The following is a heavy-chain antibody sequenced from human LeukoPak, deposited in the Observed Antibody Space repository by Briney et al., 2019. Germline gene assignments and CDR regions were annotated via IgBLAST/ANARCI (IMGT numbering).Heavy chain of an antibody. V-gene: IGHV3-43D*03. CDR3: ARDLIAAAGNWFDP. CDR2: ISWDGGST. D-gene: IGHD6-13*01. CDR1: GFTFDDYA. Sequence: GGSLRLSCAASGFTFDDYAMHWVRQAPGKGLEWVSLISWDGGSTYYADSVKGRFTISRDNAKNSLYLQMNSLRAEDTAVYYCARDLIAAAGNWFDPWGQGTLVTVSS. J-gene: IGHJ5*02.